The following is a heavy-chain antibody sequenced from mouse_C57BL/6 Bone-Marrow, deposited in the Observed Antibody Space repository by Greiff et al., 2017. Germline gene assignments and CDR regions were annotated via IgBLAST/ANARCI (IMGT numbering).Heavy chain of an antibody. CDR2: IDPENGDT. V-gene: IGHV14-4*01. CDR1: GFNIKDDY. J-gene: IGHJ4*01. Sequence: EVQGVESGAELVRPGASVKLSCTASGFNIKDDYMHWVKQRPEQGLEWIGWIDPENGDTEYASKFQGKATITADTSSNTDYLQLSSLTSEDTAVYYCTRGTTVVATDYYAMDYWGQGTSVTVSS. CDR3: TRGTTVVATDYYAMDY. D-gene: IGHD1-1*01.